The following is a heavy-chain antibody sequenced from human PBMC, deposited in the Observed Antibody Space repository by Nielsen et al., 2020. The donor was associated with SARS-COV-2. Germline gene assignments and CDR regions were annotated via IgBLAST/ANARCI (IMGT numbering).Heavy chain of an antibody. Sequence: WVRQAPGQGLEWMGRINPNSGGTNYAQKFQGRVTMTRDTSTSTVYMELSSLRSEDTAVYYCARDRDYYDSSGYRDGAFDIWGQGTMVTVSS. CDR3: ARDRDYYDSSGYRDGAFDI. V-gene: IGHV1-2*06. CDR2: INPNSGGT. J-gene: IGHJ3*02. D-gene: IGHD3-22*01.